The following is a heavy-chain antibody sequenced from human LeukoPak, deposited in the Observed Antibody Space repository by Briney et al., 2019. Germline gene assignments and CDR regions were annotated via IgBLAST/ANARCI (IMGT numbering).Heavy chain of an antibody. Sequence: GESLKISCKGSGYSFTSYWIGWVRQMPGKGLEWMGIIYPGDSDTRYSPSFQGQVTISADRSISTAYLQWSSLKASDTAMYHCARQGAAAGTSFDYWGQGTLVTVSS. CDR3: ARQGAAAGTSFDY. V-gene: IGHV5-51*01. CDR2: IYPGDSDT. CDR1: GYSFTSYW. D-gene: IGHD6-13*01. J-gene: IGHJ4*02.